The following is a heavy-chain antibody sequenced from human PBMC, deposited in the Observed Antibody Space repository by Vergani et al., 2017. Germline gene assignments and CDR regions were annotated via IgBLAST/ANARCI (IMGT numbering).Heavy chain of an antibody. J-gene: IGHJ6*02. D-gene: IGHD6-19*01. Sequence: QVQLVESGGGLVKPGGSLRLSCAASGFTFSDYYMSWIRQAPGKGLEWVSYISSSSSYTNYADSVKGRFTISRDNAKNSLYLQMNSLRAEDTAVYYCARAAGTRYYYYYGMDVWGQGTTVTVSS. CDR2: ISSSSSYT. V-gene: IGHV3-11*05. CDR1: GFTFSDYY. CDR3: ARAAGTRYYYYYGMDV.